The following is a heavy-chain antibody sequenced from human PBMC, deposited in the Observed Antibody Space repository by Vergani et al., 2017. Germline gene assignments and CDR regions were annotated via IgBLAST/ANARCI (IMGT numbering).Heavy chain of an antibody. J-gene: IGHJ5*02. CDR1: GGTFSSYA. Sequence: QVQLVQSGAEVKKPGSSVKVSCKASGGTFSSYAISWVRQAPGQGLEWMGGISAYNGNTNYAQKLQGRVTMTTDTSTSTAYMELRSLRSEDTAVYYCAGGYYDSSGPNWFDPWGQGTLVTVSS. CDR3: AGGYYDSSGPNWFDP. CDR2: ISAYNGNT. V-gene: IGHV1-18*01. D-gene: IGHD3-22*01.